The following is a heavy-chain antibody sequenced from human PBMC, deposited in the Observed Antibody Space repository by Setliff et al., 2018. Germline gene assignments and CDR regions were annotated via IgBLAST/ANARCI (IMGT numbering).Heavy chain of an antibody. CDR1: GFTFGSYW. CDR3: PRGYYDFWSGIITPSAN. CDR2: ISTSSSII. D-gene: IGHD3-3*01. J-gene: IGHJ4*02. V-gene: IGHV3-48*01. Sequence: GRSLRLSCAVSGFTFGSYWMHWVRQAPGKGLEWVSYISTSSSIIYYADSVKGRFTISRDNAKNSRYLQMNSLRVEDTAVYYCPRGYYDFWSGIITPSANWGKGTLVTVSS.